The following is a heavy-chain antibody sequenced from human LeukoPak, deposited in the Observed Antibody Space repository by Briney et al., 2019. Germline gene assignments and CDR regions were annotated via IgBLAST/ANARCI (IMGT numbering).Heavy chain of an antibody. D-gene: IGHD3-3*01. V-gene: IGHV3-48*01. CDR1: GFTFSSYS. CDR2: ISSSSSTI. Sequence: GSLRLSCAASGFTFSSYSMNWVRQAPGKGLEWVSYISSSSSTIYYADSVKGRFTISRDNAKNSLYLQMNSLRVEDTAVYYCARVPDDFWSGGAFDIWGQGTKVTVFS. CDR3: ARVPDDFWSGGAFDI. J-gene: IGHJ3*02.